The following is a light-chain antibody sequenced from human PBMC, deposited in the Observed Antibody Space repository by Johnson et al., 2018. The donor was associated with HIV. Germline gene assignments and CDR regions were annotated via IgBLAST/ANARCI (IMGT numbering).Light chain of an antibody. V-gene: IGLV1-51*02. J-gene: IGLJ1*01. CDR3: ETWDNSLIVGQV. CDR1: NSNIGNNY. CDR2: ETN. Sequence: QSVLTQPPSVSAAPGQKVTISCSGSNSNIGNNYVSWYQQVPGTAPKLLIYETNKRPSGIPDRFSGSKSGTSATLGITGLQTGDEAAYYCETWDNSLIVGQVCGTGTKVIVL.